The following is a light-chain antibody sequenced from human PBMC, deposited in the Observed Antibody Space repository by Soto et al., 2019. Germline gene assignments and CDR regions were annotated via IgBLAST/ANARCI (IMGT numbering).Light chain of an antibody. CDR1: SSDVGIYNY. J-gene: IGLJ2*01. V-gene: IGLV2-11*01. Sequence: QSALTQPRSVSGSPGQSVAISCTGTSSDVGIYNYVSWYQQHPGKAPKVIISAVTVRPSGVPDRFSGSKSGNTASLTISGLQAEDEADYYCLSYAGSHTWVFGGGTKLTVL. CDR3: LSYAGSHTWV. CDR2: AVT.